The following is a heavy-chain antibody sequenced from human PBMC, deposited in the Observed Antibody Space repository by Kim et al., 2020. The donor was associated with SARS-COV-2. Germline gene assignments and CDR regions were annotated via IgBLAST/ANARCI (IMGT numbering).Heavy chain of an antibody. V-gene: IGHV1-18*01. Sequence: ASVKVSCKASGYTFTSYGISWVRQAPGQGLEWMGWISAYNGNTNYAQKLQGRVTMTTDTSTSTAYMELRSLRSDDTAVYYCARDGWWELRAGKFDPRGQGTLVTVSS. CDR1: GYTFTSYG. CDR2: ISAYNGNT. CDR3: ARDGWWELRAGKFDP. D-gene: IGHD1-26*01. J-gene: IGHJ5*02.